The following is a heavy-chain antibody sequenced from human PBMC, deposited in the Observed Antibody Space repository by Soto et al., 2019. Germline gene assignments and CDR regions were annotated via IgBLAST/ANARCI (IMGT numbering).Heavy chain of an antibody. CDR3: ARGRPFDY. V-gene: IGHV4-30-2*01. CDR1: GGSISSGGYS. CDR2: IYHIVT. J-gene: IGHJ4*02. Sequence: QLQLQESGSGLVKPSQTLSLTCAVSGGSISSGGYSWSCIRQPPGKGLEWIGYIYHIVTYYNPSLKRRVTISVDRSKNQFSLKLSSVPAADTAVYYCARGRPFDYWGQGTLVTVSS.